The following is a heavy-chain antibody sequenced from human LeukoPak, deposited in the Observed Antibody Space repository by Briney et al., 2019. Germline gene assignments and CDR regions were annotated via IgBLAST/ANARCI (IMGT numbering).Heavy chain of an antibody. CDR1: GGSFTSYY. J-gene: IGHJ4*02. D-gene: IGHD5-12*01. CDR3: ARDNRLRLDY. V-gene: IGHV4-59*01. CDR2: IYYSGST. Sequence: PSETLSLTCALYGGSFTSYYWSWIRQPPGKGLEWIGYIYYSGSTNYNPSLKSRVTISVDTSKNQFSLKLSSVTAADTAVYYCARDNRLRLDYWGQGTLVTVSS.